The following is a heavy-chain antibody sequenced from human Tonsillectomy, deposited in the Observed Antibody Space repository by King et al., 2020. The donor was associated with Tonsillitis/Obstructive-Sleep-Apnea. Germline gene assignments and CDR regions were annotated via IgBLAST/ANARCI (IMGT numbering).Heavy chain of an antibody. CDR3: TRAVRDGGY. CDR2: ISGSSSDT. Sequence: VQLVESGGGLVKPGGSLRLSCAASGFTFSDYYMNWIRQAPGKGPVWVSSISGSSSDTNYADSVRGRFTISRDNAKNSLYLQMNSLRAEDTAVYYCTRAVRDGGYWGQGTLVTVSS. J-gene: IGHJ4*02. V-gene: IGHV3-11*05. CDR1: GFTFSDYY. D-gene: IGHD4-11*01.